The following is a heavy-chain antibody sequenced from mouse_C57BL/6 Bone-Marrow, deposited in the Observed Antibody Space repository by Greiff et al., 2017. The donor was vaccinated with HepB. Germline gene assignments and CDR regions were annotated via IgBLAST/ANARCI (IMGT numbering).Heavy chain of an antibody. Sequence: QVQLQQPGAELVMPGASVKLSCKASGYTFTSYWMHWVKQRPGQGLEWIGEIDPSDSYTNYNQKFKGKSTLTVDKSSSTAYMQLSSLTSEDSAVYYCARDNYGSRGAYWGQGTLVTVSA. D-gene: IGHD1-1*01. V-gene: IGHV1-69*01. CDR1: GYTFTSYW. CDR2: IDPSDSYT. CDR3: ARDNYGSRGAY. J-gene: IGHJ3*01.